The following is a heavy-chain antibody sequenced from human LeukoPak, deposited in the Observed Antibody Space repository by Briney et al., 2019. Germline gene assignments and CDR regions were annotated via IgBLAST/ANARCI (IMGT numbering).Heavy chain of an antibody. CDR1: GFTFSSYS. CDR3: ARFWAAGIPTRYGMDV. CDR2: ISSSTNYI. Sequence: PGGSLRLSCVASGFTFSSYSMTWVRQAPGKGLEWVSSISSSTNYIYYVDSVKGRFTVSRDNAKNSLYLQMNGLRAEDTAVYFCARFWAAGIPTRYGMDVWGKGTTVSVSS. D-gene: IGHD6-13*01. J-gene: IGHJ6*04. V-gene: IGHV3-21*01.